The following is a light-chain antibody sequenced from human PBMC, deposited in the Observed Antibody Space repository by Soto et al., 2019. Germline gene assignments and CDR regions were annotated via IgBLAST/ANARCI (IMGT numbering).Light chain of an antibody. Sequence: DIQMTQSPSSLSASVGDRVTITCRASQSISRYLNWYQQKPGKAPKLLIYAASSLQSGVPSRFSGSGSGTDFTLTISSLQPEDFATYYCQQSYSTLPLTFGGGTKVDIK. CDR2: AAS. J-gene: IGKJ4*01. CDR1: QSISRY. V-gene: IGKV1-39*01. CDR3: QQSYSTLPLT.